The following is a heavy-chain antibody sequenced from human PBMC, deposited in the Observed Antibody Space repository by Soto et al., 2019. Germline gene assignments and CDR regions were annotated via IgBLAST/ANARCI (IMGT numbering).Heavy chain of an antibody. Sequence: QVQLVQSGAEVKKPGASVKVSCKASGYTFTSYAMHWVRQAPGQRLEWMGWINAGNGNTKYSQKFQGRVTISGDTSASTAFMELSSLRYEDTAVYYCARGCSGGRCYLDQPAVSLVYYYGMDVWGQGNTVTVSS. V-gene: IGHV1-3*01. CDR1: GYTFTSYA. D-gene: IGHD2-15*01. CDR2: INAGNGNT. CDR3: ARGCSGGRCYLDQPAVSLVYYYGMDV. J-gene: IGHJ6*02.